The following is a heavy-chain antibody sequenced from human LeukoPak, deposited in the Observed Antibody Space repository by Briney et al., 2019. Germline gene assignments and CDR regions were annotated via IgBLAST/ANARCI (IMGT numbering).Heavy chain of an antibody. D-gene: IGHD2-21*02. CDR3: ARDRTVTAGIDY. V-gene: IGHV3-7*01. CDR2: IKQDGSEI. CDR1: GFTFSHYW. J-gene: IGHJ4*02. Sequence: GGCLRLSCAASGFTFSHYWMSWVRQAPGRGLEWGANIKQDGSEIYYLDSVKGRFTISRDNAKTSLYLQMNRLSAEDTAVYYCARDRTVTAGIDYWGQGTLVTVPS.